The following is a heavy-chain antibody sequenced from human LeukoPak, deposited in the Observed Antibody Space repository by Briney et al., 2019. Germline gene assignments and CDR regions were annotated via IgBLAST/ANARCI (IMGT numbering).Heavy chain of an antibody. CDR1: GFTFSDYY. J-gene: IGHJ4*02. CDR3: ARETFGGVIVKWKQSS. D-gene: IGHD3-16*02. Sequence: KSGGSLRLSCAASGFTFSDYYMSWIRQAPGKGLEWVSYISSSGSTIYYADSVKGRFTISRDDAKNSLYLQMNSLRAEDTAVYYCARETFGGVIVKWKQSSWGQGTLVTVSS. V-gene: IGHV3-11*01. CDR2: ISSSGSTI.